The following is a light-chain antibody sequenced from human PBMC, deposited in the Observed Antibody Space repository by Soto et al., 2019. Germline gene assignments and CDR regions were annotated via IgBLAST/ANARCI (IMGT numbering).Light chain of an antibody. CDR3: HQYQNVPST. CDR2: DXS. CDR1: QHINKP. J-gene: IGKJ5*01. Sequence: DIQMTQSPSSLSASVVDRVTISFXASQHINKPLNWYQHKPGKAPKLXXFDXSNLATGGPSRLSGSGSGTHFTFTISIVQPEDFAKYYCHQYQNVPSTFGQGTRLEIK. V-gene: IGKV1-33*01.